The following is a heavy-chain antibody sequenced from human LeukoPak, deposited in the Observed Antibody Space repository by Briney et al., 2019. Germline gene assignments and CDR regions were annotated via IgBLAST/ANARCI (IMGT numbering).Heavy chain of an antibody. D-gene: IGHD6-13*01. CDR1: GFTFSDSY. V-gene: IGHV3-11*04. Sequence: GGSLRLSCAASGFTFSDSYMSWIRQAPGKGLEWVSYISGSGTIIYYADSVKGRFTISRDNAKNSLYLQMNSLRAEDTAVYYCARGAAPRLDYWGQGTLVTVSS. CDR2: ISGSGTII. J-gene: IGHJ4*02. CDR3: ARGAAPRLDY.